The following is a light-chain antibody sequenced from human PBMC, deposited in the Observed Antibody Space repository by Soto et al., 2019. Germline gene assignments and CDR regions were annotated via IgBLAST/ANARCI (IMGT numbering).Light chain of an antibody. Sequence: EIVLTQSPGTLSLSPGETATLSCRASQAVISSYLAWYQQKPGQAPRVVIYDASTRAAGIPDRFSGSGYGADFTLTISNLEPEDFAVYYCQQYGMVYIFGQGTKLEIK. V-gene: IGKV3-20*01. J-gene: IGKJ2*01. CDR1: QAVISSY. CDR2: DAS. CDR3: QQYGMVYI.